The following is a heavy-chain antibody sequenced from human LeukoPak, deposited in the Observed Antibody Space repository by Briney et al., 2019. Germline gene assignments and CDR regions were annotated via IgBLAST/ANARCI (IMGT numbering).Heavy chain of an antibody. CDR1: GFTFSSYE. CDR3: ARVVSDYYYDSSGYSDY. CDR2: ISSSGSSI. J-gene: IGHJ4*02. Sequence: GGSLRLSCAASGFTFSSYEMNWVRQAPGKGLEWVSDISSSGSSIYYADSVKGRFIISRDNAKNSLYLQMNSLRVEDTAVYYCARVVSDYYYDSSGYSDYWGQGTLVTVSS. D-gene: IGHD3-22*01. V-gene: IGHV3-48*03.